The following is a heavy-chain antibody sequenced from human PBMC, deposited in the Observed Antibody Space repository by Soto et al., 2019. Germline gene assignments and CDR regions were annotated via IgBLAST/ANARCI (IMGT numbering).Heavy chain of an antibody. J-gene: IGHJ6*02. CDR1: GYTFSSYY. V-gene: IGHV1-46*01. CDR2: INPSGGGT. D-gene: IGHD3-3*01. CDR3: ARGGPRYLEWLLSTHGMDV. Sequence: GASVKVSCKASGYTFSSYYLHWVRQAPGQGLEWMGIINPSGGGTSYARKFQGRVTLTRDTSTSTVYMELSSLKSDDTAVYYCARGGPRYLEWLLSTHGMDVWGQGTTVTVSS.